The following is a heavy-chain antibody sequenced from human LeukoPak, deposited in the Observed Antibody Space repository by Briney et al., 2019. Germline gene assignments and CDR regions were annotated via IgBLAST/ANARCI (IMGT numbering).Heavy chain of an antibody. J-gene: IGHJ3*02. V-gene: IGHV4-39*07. D-gene: IGHD3-22*01. CDR3: ARVKGPKRYYYDSSGYYQGDAFDI. CDR1: GGSISSSSYY. CDR2: IYYSGST. Sequence: KPSETLSLTCTVSGGSISSSSYYWGWIRQPPGKGLEWIGSIYYSGSTYYNPSLKSRVTISVDTSKNQFSLKLSSVTAADTAVYYCARVKGPKRYYYDSSGYYQGDAFDIWGQGTMVTVSS.